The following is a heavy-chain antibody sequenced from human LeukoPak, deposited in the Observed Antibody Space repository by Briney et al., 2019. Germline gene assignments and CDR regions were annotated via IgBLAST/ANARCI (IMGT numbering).Heavy chain of an antibody. CDR3: LGMRRSSNAFDI. D-gene: IGHD7-27*01. V-gene: IGHV4-39*02. J-gene: IGHJ3*02. CDR1: GGSISSSSYY. Sequence: SETLSLTCTVSGGSISSSSYYWGWIRQPPGKGLEWIGSIYYSGSTYYNPSLKSRVTISVDTSKNHFSLKLTSVTATDTAVYYCLGMRRSSNAFDIWGQGTMVTVSS. CDR2: IYYSGST.